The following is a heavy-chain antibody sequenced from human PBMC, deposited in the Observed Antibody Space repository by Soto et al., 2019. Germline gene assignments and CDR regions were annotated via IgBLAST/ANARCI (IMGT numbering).Heavy chain of an antibody. CDR3: AKKVLFVSAEPSDRFDS. CDR2: ISGSGGSA. CDR1: GFTFGSYA. J-gene: IGHJ5*01. Sequence: EVHLLESGGGLVQPGGSLRLSCAASGFTFGSYAMSWVRQPPGKGLEWVSGISGSGGSAYYADYVKGRFTISRDNAKNTVYLQMNSLRAEDTALYYCAKKVLFVSAEPSDRFDSWGQGTLVTVSS. D-gene: IGHD2-2*01. V-gene: IGHV3-23*01.